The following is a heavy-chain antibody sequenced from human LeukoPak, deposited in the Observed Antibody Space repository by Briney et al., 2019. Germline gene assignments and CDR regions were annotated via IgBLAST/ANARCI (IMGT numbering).Heavy chain of an antibody. J-gene: IGHJ4*02. CDR1: GLTFSTYW. V-gene: IGHV3-7*01. D-gene: IGHD4/OR15-4a*01. CDR3: VRLGAGVDY. Sequence: GGSLRLSCAASGLTFSTYWMTWVRHTPGKGLEWVASINQFGSEQHYVDSVKGRFTISRDNAKNSVSLQMNSLRAEDTAVYYCVRLGAGVDYWGQGTLVTVSS. CDR2: INQFGSEQ.